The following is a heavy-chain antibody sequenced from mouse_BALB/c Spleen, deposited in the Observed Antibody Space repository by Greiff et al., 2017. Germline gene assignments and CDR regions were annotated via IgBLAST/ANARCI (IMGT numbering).Heavy chain of an antibody. CDR1: GYTFTSYN. D-gene: IGHD4-1*01. CDR3: ARDWAMDY. J-gene: IGHJ4*01. V-gene: IGHV1-12*01. CDR2: IYPGNGDT. Sequence: LQQPGAELVKPGASVKMSCKASGYTFTSYNMHWVKQTPGQGLEWIGAIYPGNGDTSYNQKFKGKATLTADKSSSTAYMQLSSLTSEDSAVYYCARDWAMDYWGQGTSVTVSS.